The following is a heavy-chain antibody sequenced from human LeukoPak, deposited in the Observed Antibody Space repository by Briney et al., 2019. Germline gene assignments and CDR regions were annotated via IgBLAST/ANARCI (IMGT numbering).Heavy chain of an antibody. CDR2: IVVGSGNT. Sequence: ASVKVSCKASGFTFTSSAMQWVRQARGQRLEWIGWIVVGSGNTNYAQKFQGRVTITRDMSTNTAYMELSSLRSEDTAVYYCAASLAPGYGMDVWGQGTTVTVSS. V-gene: IGHV1-58*02. CDR3: AASLAPGYGMDV. J-gene: IGHJ6*02. D-gene: IGHD3-10*01. CDR1: GFTFTSSA.